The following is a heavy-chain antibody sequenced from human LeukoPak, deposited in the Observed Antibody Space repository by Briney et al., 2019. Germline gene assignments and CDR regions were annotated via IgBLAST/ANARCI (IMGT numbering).Heavy chain of an antibody. V-gene: IGHV3-30*18. CDR3: AKIILVVPAAKGYFDY. D-gene: IGHD2-2*01. CDR2: ISYDGSNK. CDR1: GFTFSSYG. J-gene: IGHJ4*02. Sequence: GRSLRLSCAASGFTFSSYGMHWVRQAPGKGLEWVAVISYDGSNKYYADSVKGRFTISRDNSKNTLYLQMNSLRAEDTAVYYCAKIILVVPAAKGYFDYWGQGTLVTVSS.